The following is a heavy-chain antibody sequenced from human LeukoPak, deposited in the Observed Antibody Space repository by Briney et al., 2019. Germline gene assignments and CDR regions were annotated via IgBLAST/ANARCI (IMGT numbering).Heavy chain of an antibody. Sequence: GGSLRLSCAASAFDFTIYDMNWVRQAPGKGLEWLSYISSSSDIIHYADSVKGRFTISRDNAKNSLYLQMNSLGAEDTAVYYCAKVSRTNRDNFFDYWGQGTLVTVSS. J-gene: IGHJ4*02. D-gene: IGHD1-14*01. V-gene: IGHV3-48*01. CDR2: ISSSSDII. CDR1: AFDFTIYD. CDR3: AKVSRTNRDNFFDY.